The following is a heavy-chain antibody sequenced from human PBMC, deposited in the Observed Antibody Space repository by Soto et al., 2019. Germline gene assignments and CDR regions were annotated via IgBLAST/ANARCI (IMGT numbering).Heavy chain of an antibody. Sequence: SETLSLTCTVSGGSISSSSYYWGWIRQPPGKGLEWIGSIYYSGSTYYSPSLKSRVTISVDTSKNQFSLKLSSVTAADTAVYYCARYSSSWQPPRVFDYWGQGTLVTVS. J-gene: IGHJ4*02. CDR2: IYYSGST. CDR1: GGSISSSSYY. CDR3: ARYSSSWQPPRVFDY. D-gene: IGHD6-13*01. V-gene: IGHV4-39*01.